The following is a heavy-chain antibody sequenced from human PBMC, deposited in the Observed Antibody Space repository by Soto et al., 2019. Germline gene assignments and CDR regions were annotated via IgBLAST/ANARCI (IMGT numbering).Heavy chain of an antibody. D-gene: IGHD3-22*01. CDR3: AHLKRYYDSSGYYSVYYFDY. Sequence: QVQLQESGPGLVKPSGTLSLTCAVSGGSISSSNWWSWVRQPPGKGLEWIGEIYHSGSTNYNPSLKRRVTISVDKSKNQFSLKLSSVTAADTAVYYCAHLKRYYDSSGYYSVYYFDYWGQGTLVTVSS. J-gene: IGHJ4*02. CDR2: IYHSGST. CDR1: GGSISSSNW. V-gene: IGHV4-4*02.